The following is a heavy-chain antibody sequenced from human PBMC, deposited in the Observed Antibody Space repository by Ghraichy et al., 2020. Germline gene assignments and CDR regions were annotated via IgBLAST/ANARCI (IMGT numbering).Heavy chain of an antibody. CDR2: ISGSGDGT. CDR1: GFTFSSYA. D-gene: IGHD4-23*01. V-gene: IGHV3-23*01. Sequence: GESLNISCAASGFTFSSYAMNWVRQAPGKGLEWVSVISGSGDGTYYANSVQGRFTISRDNSKNTLYLQMNSLRAEDTAIYYCAKGIGGGNSGYFDSWGQGTQVTVSS. J-gene: IGHJ4*02. CDR3: AKGIGGGNSGYFDS.